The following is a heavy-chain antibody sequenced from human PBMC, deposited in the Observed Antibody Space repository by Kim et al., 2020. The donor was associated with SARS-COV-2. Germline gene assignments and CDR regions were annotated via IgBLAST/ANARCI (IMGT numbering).Heavy chain of an antibody. CDR2: IYYSGST. CDR3: ARDISQRLAAWFDP. CDR1: GGSISSYY. Sequence: SETLSLTCTVSGGSISSYYWSWIRQPPGKGLEWIGYIYYSGSTNYNPSLKSRVTISVDTSKNQFSLKLSSVTAADTAVYYCARDISQRLAAWFDPWGQGT. V-gene: IGHV4-59*01. D-gene: IGHD3-22*01. J-gene: IGHJ5*02.